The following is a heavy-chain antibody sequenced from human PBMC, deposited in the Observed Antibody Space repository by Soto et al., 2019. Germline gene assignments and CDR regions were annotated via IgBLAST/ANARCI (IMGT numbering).Heavy chain of an antibody. V-gene: IGHV4-39*01. Sequence: SETVSLTCTVSVGSIKVGGYYWGWIRQPPGKGLEWVATIYYSGTTYYNPSLKSRLTISLDTSRNQFSLDLTSVTAADTAVYYCARLAYSHYSTWGQGTLVTVS. CDR3: ARLAYSHYST. CDR2: IYYSGTT. D-gene: IGHD5-12*01. J-gene: IGHJ4*02. CDR1: VGSIKVGGYY.